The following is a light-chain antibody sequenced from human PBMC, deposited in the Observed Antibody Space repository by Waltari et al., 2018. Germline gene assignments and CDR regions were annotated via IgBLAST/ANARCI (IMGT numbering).Light chain of an antibody. Sequence: QLVLTQSPSASASLGASVKLTCTLSSEHSSYTIAWHQQQPEKGPRYLMKVNSDGSHSKGDGIPDRFSGSSSGAERYLTISSLQSEDEADYYCQTWGTGIHVVFGGGTKLTVL. CDR1: SEHSSYT. CDR2: VNSDGSH. CDR3: QTWGTGIHVV. V-gene: IGLV4-69*01. J-gene: IGLJ2*01.